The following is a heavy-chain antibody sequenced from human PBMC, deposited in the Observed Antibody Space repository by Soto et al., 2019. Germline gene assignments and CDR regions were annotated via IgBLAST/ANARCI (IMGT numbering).Heavy chain of an antibody. D-gene: IGHD5-18*01. J-gene: IGHJ4*02. V-gene: IGHV4-59*01. CDR1: GGSISSYY. CDR3: ARSRIKGDTELDY. Sequence: QVQLQESGPGLVKPSETLSLTCTVSGGSISSYYWSWIRQPPGKGLEWIGYIYYSGSTNYNPSLKSRVTISVDTAKHRCSRKLSSVTAADTAVYYCARSRIKGDTELDYWGQGSLVTVSS. CDR2: IYYSGST.